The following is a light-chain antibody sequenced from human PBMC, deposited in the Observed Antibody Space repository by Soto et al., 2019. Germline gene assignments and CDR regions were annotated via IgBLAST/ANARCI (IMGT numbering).Light chain of an antibody. Sequence: EIVLTQSPATLSLSPGERATLSCRASQNVSTYLAWYQQKPGQAPRLLIYGASNRATGIPARFSGSGSGTDFTITISNLEPEDFAVYYCQQRTNWFTFGPGTKVDIK. CDR3: QQRTNWFT. V-gene: IGKV3-11*01. CDR1: QNVSTY. J-gene: IGKJ3*01. CDR2: GAS.